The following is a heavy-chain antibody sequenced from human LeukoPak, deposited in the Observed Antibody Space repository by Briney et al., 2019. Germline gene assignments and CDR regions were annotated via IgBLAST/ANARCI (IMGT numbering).Heavy chain of an antibody. D-gene: IGHD3-22*01. V-gene: IGHV1-24*01. CDR2: FDPEGGEI. Sequence: ASVKVSCKVSGYTLTELSMHWVRQAPGKGLDWMGGFDPEGGEIIYAQKFQDRVTMTEDTSTDTAYMELSSLRSDDTAVYYCATEKDDSSGYYYFDYWGQGTLVTVSS. J-gene: IGHJ4*02. CDR1: GYTLTELS. CDR3: ATEKDDSSGYYYFDY.